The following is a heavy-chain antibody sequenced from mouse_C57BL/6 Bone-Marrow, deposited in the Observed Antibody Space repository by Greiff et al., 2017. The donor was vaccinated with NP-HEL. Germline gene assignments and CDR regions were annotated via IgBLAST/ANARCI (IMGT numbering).Heavy chain of an antibody. CDR2: IDPSASYT. CDR3: ARKGDYDDWYFDV. J-gene: IGHJ1*03. CDR1: GYTFTSYW. D-gene: IGHD2-4*01. Sequence: QVQLQQPGAELVMPGASVKLSCKASGYTFTSYWMHWVKQRPGQGLEWIGEIDPSASYTNYNQKFKGKSTLTVDKSSSTAYMQLSSLTSEDSAVYYCARKGDYDDWYFDVWGTGTTVTVSS. V-gene: IGHV1-69*01.